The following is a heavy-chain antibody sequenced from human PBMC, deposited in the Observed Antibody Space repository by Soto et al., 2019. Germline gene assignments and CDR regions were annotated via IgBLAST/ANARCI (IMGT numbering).Heavy chain of an antibody. Sequence: GASVKVSCKASGYTFTGYCMHWVRQAPGQGLEWMGWINPNSGGTNYAQKFQGRVTMTRDTSISTAYMELSRLRSDDTAVYYCARVDSSSSGAWFDPWGQGTLVTVSS. J-gene: IGHJ5*02. D-gene: IGHD6-6*01. CDR1: GYTFTGYC. CDR2: INPNSGGT. CDR3: ARVDSSSSGAWFDP. V-gene: IGHV1-2*02.